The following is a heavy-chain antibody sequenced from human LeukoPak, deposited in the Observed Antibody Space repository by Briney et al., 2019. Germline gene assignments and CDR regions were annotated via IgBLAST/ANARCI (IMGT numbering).Heavy chain of an antibody. J-gene: IGHJ5*02. CDR3: AREHYYGSGSSGGFDP. CDR1: GFTFSSYA. D-gene: IGHD3-10*01. V-gene: IGHV3-30*04. Sequence: PGGSLRLSCAASGFTFSSYAMHWVRQAPGKGLEGVAVISYDGSNKYYADSVKGRFTISRDNSKNTLYLQMNSLRAEDTAVYYCAREHYYGSGSSGGFDPWGQGTLVTVSS. CDR2: ISYDGSNK.